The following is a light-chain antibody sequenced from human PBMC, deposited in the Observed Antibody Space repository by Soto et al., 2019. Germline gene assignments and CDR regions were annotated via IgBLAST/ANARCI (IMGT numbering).Light chain of an antibody. CDR3: QQYNDWPLT. V-gene: IGKV3-15*01. J-gene: IGKJ1*01. Sequence: EVVMTQSPATLSVSPGERATLYCRASQTVTSNLAWYQHKPGQAPRLFIYGASTGATVIPARFSGSGFGTEFTFTFSSLQSEVFAVYYCQQYNDWPLTLGQGTKVDIK. CDR1: QTVTSN. CDR2: GAS.